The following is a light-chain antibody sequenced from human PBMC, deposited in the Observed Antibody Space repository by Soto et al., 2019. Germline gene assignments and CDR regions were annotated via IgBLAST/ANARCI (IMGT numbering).Light chain of an antibody. CDR1: QSISNW. V-gene: IGKV1-5*01. Sequence: DIQMTQSPSTLSASGGDRVTITCRASQSISNWLAWYQQKPGKAPKLLIYDASTLKGGVPSRFSGSGSGTEFSLTISSLQPDDFATYYCQQHKSYPLTFGGGTKVDIK. CDR3: QQHKSYPLT. J-gene: IGKJ4*01. CDR2: DAS.